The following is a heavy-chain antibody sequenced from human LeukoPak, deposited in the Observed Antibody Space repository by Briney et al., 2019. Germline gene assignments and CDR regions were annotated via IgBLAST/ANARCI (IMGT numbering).Heavy chain of an antibody. V-gene: IGHV3-23*01. CDR2: ISGSGGST. D-gene: IGHD6-13*01. Sequence: GGSLRLSCAASGFTFSSYAMSWVRQAPGKGLEWVSSISGSGGSTYYADSVKGRFTISRDNSKNTLFLLMNSLRAEDTAVYYCAKAAAGTLLSFDYWGQGTLVTVSS. CDR3: AKAAAGTLLSFDY. J-gene: IGHJ4*02. CDR1: GFTFSSYA.